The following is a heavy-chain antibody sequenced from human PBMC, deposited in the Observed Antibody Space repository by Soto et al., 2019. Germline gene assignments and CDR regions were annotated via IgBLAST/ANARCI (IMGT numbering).Heavy chain of an antibody. CDR3: AHRQGLDWEGEQENYYDSLGHSFDY. J-gene: IGHJ4*02. CDR1: GFSLSTSGVG. V-gene: IGHV2-5*02. CDR2: IYWDDDK. D-gene: IGHD3-22*01. Sequence: QITLKESGPTLVKPKETLTLTCTFSGFSLSTSGVGVGWIRQPPGKALEWLALIYWDDDKRYSPSLKSRLTVTKDTSKNQVDLTLINMDPVDTATYYCAHRQGLDWEGEQENYYDSLGHSFDYWGPGTLVTVSS.